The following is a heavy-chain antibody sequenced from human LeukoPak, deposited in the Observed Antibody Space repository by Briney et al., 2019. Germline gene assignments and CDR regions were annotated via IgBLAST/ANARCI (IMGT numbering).Heavy chain of an antibody. CDR1: GYTFTGYY. D-gene: IGHD5-12*01. Sequence: ASVKVSCKASGYTFTGYYMHWVRQAPGQGLEWMGWMSPDSGYTGYAQTFQGRVTLTRNTSVSTAFMELSSLRSEDTAVYYCEIYTGYDSFWGQGTLVTVSS. V-gene: IGHV1-8*02. CDR2: MSPDSGYT. J-gene: IGHJ4*02. CDR3: EIYTGYDSF.